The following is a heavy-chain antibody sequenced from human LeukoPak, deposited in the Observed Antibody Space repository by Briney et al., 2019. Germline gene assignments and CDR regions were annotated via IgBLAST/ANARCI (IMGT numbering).Heavy chain of an antibody. CDR3: ARDRSNGLDY. J-gene: IGHJ4*02. Sequence: PGGSLRLSCAASGFTFSSYAMSWVRQAPGKGLEWVSSISSTGSTFYADSVMGRFTISRDNSKNTLYALYLQMNSLRAEDTAVYYCARDRSNGLDYWGQGTLVTVSS. CDR2: ISSTGST. V-gene: IGHV3-23*01. CDR1: GFTFSSYA.